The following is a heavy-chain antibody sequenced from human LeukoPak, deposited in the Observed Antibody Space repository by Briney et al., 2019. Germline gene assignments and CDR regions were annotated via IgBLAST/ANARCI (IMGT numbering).Heavy chain of an antibody. CDR3: ARDPGGDFDY. V-gene: IGHV4-39*07. Sequence: SETLSLTCTVSGGSISSSSYYWGWIRQPPGKGLGWIGSIYYSGSTYYNPSLKSRVTISVDTSKNQFSLKLSSVTAADTAVYYCARDPGGDFDYWGQGTLVTVSS. CDR2: IYYSGST. J-gene: IGHJ4*02. CDR1: GGSISSSSYY.